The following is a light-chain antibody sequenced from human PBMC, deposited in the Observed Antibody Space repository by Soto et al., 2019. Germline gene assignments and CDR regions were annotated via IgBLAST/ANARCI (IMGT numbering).Light chain of an antibody. CDR1: SSDVGGYNY. V-gene: IGLV2-14*01. CDR2: KVS. J-gene: IGLJ1*01. Sequence: QPVLTQPASVSGSPGQSITISCTGTSSDVGGYNYVSWYQQCPGRVPRLLIYKVSNRPSGISNRFSGSKSGNTASLTISGLQAEDEADYFCTSPTPGSLYVFGSGTKLTVL. CDR3: TSPTPGSLYV.